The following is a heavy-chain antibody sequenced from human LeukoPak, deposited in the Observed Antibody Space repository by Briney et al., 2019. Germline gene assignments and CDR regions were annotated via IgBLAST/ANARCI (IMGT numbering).Heavy chain of an antibody. V-gene: IGHV3-30-3*01. D-gene: IGHD5-24*01. Sequence: GRSLRLSCAASGFTFSSYAMHWVRQAPGKGLEWVAVISYDGSNKYYADSVKGRFTISRDNSKNTLYLQMNSLRAEDTAVYYCARDSSAGDGYNFDYWGQGTLVTVSS. CDR2: ISYDGSNK. J-gene: IGHJ4*02. CDR3: ARDSSAGDGYNFDY. CDR1: GFTFSSYA.